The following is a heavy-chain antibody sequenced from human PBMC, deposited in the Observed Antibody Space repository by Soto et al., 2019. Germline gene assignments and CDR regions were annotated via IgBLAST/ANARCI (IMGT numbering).Heavy chain of an antibody. Sequence: VGSLRLSCVASGFTFSNYAMNWVRQAPGKGLEWVAVISYDGSNKYYADSVKGRITISRDNSRNTLYLQMNNLRAEDTAMYYCARDLGNNYGSFAYWGQGTLVTVSS. V-gene: IGHV3-30-3*01. CDR3: ARDLGNNYGSFAY. D-gene: IGHD4-17*01. J-gene: IGHJ4*02. CDR1: GFTFSNYA. CDR2: ISYDGSNK.